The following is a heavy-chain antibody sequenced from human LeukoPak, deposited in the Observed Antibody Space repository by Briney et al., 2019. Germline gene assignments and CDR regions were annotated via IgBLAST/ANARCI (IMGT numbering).Heavy chain of an antibody. Sequence: SETLSLTCSVSGDSVSRSDSYWDWIRQPPGQGLEWIGTIYYSGRTYYSPSLKSRVTMSVDPSNNQFSLNLRSVIAADTALYYCARRRYYDGSGYLEWGQGTLLSVSS. V-gene: IGHV4-39*01. D-gene: IGHD3-22*01. J-gene: IGHJ1*01. CDR3: ARRRYYDGSGYLE. CDR2: IYYSGRT. CDR1: GDSVSRSDSY.